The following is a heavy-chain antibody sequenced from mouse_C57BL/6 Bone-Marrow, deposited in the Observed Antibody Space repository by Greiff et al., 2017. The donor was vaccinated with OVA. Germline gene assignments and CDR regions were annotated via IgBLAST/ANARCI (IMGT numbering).Heavy chain of an antibody. CDR1: GYTFTSYW. Sequence: VQLQQPGAELVRPGSSVKLSCKASGYTFTSYWMDWVKQRPGQGLEWIGNIYPSDSETHYNQKFKDKATLTVDKSSSTAYMQLSSLTSEDSAVYYCARGELGRGFAYWGQGTLVTVSA. J-gene: IGHJ3*01. CDR3: ARGELGRGFAY. D-gene: IGHD1-3*01. V-gene: IGHV1-61*01. CDR2: IYPSDSET.